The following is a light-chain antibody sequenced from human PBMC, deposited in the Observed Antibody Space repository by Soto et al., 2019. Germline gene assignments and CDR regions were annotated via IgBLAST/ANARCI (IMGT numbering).Light chain of an antibody. CDR2: DSN. Sequence: EIVFTQSPCTLSLTPGERATLSCRASQGIGSTLAWYRQQPGQAPGLLIYDSNIRATGVPARFSGSGSGTEFTLTISSLQPDDFATYYCQQYNSYVFGQGTKVDVK. V-gene: IGKV3-15*01. J-gene: IGKJ1*01. CDR1: QGIGST. CDR3: QQYNSYV.